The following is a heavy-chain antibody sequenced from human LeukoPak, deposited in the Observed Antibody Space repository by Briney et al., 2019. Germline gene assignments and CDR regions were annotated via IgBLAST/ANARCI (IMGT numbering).Heavy chain of an antibody. V-gene: IGHV3-66*01. CDR1: GFTVSSNY. Sequence: GGSLRLSCAASGFTVSSNYMSWVRQAPGKGLEWVSVFYSGGSTYYADSVKGRFTISRDNSKNTLYLQMNSLRAEDTAVYYCARAGPSSSWHQFDYWGQGTLVTVSS. CDR2: FYSGGST. CDR3: ARAGPSSSWHQFDY. D-gene: IGHD6-13*01. J-gene: IGHJ4*02.